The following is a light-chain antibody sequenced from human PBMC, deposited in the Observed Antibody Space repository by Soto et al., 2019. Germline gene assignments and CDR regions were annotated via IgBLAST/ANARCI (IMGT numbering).Light chain of an antibody. CDR1: QSVRSW. CDR3: QQYDNYPLT. V-gene: IGKV1-5*01. Sequence: DIQMTQSPSTLSASVGDRVTITCRASQSVRSWLAWYQQKPGRAPKFLIYDASSLESGVPSRFSGSGSGTEFTLTISNLQPDDFATYYCQQYDNYPLTFSGGTKVEI. CDR2: DAS. J-gene: IGKJ4*01.